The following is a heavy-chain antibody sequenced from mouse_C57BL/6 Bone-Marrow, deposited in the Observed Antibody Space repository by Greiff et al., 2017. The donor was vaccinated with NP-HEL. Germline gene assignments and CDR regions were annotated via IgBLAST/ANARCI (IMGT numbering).Heavy chain of an antibody. CDR3: ARFYYYGSSYDWYFDV. CDR2: INPNNGGT. V-gene: IGHV1-18*01. Sequence: EVHLVESGPELVKPGASVKIPCKASGYTFTDYNMDWVKQSHGKSLEWIGDINPNNGGTIYNQKFKGKATLTVDKSSSTAYMELRSLTSEDTAVYYCARFYYYGSSYDWYFDVWGTGTTVTVSS. CDR1: GYTFTDYN. J-gene: IGHJ1*03. D-gene: IGHD1-1*01.